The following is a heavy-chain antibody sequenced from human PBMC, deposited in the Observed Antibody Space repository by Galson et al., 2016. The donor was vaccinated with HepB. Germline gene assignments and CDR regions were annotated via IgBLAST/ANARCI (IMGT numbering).Heavy chain of an antibody. CDR3: ARGGTRGILDWYFDL. CDR2: ISPSSAFS. Sequence: SLRLSCAASGFTFGDYYMGWIRQAPGKGLEWVSHISPSSAFSEYENSVKGRVSISRDSANNSLSLQMDSLRAEDTAVYFCARGGTRGILDWYFDLWARGTLVTVSS. V-gene: IGHV3-11*06. D-gene: IGHD1-1*01. CDR1: GFTFGDYY. J-gene: IGHJ2*01.